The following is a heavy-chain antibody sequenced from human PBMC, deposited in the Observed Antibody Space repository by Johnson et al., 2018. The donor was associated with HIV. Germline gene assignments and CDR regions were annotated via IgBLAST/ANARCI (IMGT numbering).Heavy chain of an antibody. J-gene: IGHJ3*02. V-gene: IGHV3-53*01. D-gene: IGHD1-26*01. CDR3: ARDLSEGELGHAFGI. Sequence: VQLVESGGGLIQPGGSLRLSCVGSGFTVSSNYMSWVRQAPGKGLEWVSVIDSGGSTYYADSVKGRFLISRDNSKNTLYLQMNSLRAEDTAVYYCARDLSEGELGHAFGIWGQGTMVTVSS. CDR2: IDSGGST. CDR1: GFTVSSNY.